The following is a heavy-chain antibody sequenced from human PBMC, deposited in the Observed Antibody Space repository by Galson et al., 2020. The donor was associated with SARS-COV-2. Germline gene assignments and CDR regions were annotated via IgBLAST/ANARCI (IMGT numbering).Heavy chain of an antibody. J-gene: IGHJ3*02. D-gene: IGHD6-19*01. CDR2: IYHSGST. CDR3: ARDRCSSGCDACDI. Sequence: SETLSLTCTVSGYSIRSGYYWGWIRQPPGKGLEWIGSIYHSGSTYYNPSLKSRVTISVDTSKNQFSLKLSSVTAADTAVYYGARDRCSSGCDACDIWGQGTMVTVSS. V-gene: IGHV4-38-2*02. CDR1: GYSIRSGYY.